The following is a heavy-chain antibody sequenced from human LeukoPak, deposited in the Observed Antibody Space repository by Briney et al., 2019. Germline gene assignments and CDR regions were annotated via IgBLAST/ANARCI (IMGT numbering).Heavy chain of an antibody. Sequence: PSETLSLTCAVYGGSFSGYYWSWIRQPPGKGLEWIGEINHSGSTNYNPSLKSRVAISVDTSNNQFSLNLSSVTAADTAVYYCARPSSGWYRAIDYWGQGTLVTVSS. CDR3: ARPSSGWYRAIDY. D-gene: IGHD6-19*01. CDR1: GGSFSGYY. J-gene: IGHJ4*02. CDR2: INHSGST. V-gene: IGHV4-34*01.